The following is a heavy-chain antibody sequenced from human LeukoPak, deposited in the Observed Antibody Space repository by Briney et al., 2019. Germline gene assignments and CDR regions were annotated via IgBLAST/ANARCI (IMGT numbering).Heavy chain of an antibody. J-gene: IGHJ6*02. CDR3: ARGGGLDV. CDR2: ISGSSSAI. V-gene: IGHV3-48*01. CDR1: GFTFSAYN. D-gene: IGHD3-16*01. Sequence: GGSLRLSCAASGFTFSAYNMIWVRQAPGKGLEWLSYISGSSSAIYYADSVQGRFTISRDNAKNSLSLQMSSLRVEDTAVYFCARGGGLDVWGQGATVTVSS.